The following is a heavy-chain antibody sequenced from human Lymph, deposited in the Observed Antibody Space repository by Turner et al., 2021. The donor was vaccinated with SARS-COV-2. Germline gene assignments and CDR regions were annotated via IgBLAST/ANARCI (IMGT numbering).Heavy chain of an antibody. V-gene: IGHV3-30*01. J-gene: IGHJ4*02. Sequence: QVQLVESGGGGVQPGRSLRLSCAASGFTFSSYAMHWVRQAPGKGLEWVALISYDGSNKYYADSVKGRFTISRDNSKNTLYLQMNSLRAEDTAVYHCAREMGAGSDYWGQGTLVTVSS. D-gene: IGHD3-10*01. CDR1: GFTFSSYA. CDR3: AREMGAGSDY. CDR2: ISYDGSNK.